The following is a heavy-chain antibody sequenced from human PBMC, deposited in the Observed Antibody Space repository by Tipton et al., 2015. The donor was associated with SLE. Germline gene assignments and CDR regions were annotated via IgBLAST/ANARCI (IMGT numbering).Heavy chain of an antibody. D-gene: IGHD6-13*01. Sequence: LRLSCTVSGGSISSSSYYWGWIRQPPGKGLEWIGSIYYSGSTYYNPSLKSRVTISVDTSKNQFSLKLSSVTAADTAVYYCARVRGAAAGYRAFDIWGQGTMVTVSS. CDR1: GGSISSSSYY. CDR2: IYYSGST. J-gene: IGHJ3*02. CDR3: ARVRGAAAGYRAFDI. V-gene: IGHV4-39*07.